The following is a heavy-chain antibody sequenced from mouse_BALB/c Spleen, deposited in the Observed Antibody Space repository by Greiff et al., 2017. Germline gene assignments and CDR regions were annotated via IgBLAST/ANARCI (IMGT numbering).Heavy chain of an antibody. D-gene: IGHD2-1*01. J-gene: IGHJ2*01. CDR1: GFTFSSYA. CDR2: ISSGGST. V-gene: IGHV5-6-5*01. Sequence: EVKLVESGGGLVKPGGSLKLSCEASGFTFSSYAMSWVRQTPEKRLEWVASISSGGSTYYPDSVKGRFTISRDNARNILYLQMSSLRSEDTAMYYCARGDGNYGYWGQGTTLTVSS. CDR3: ARGDGNYGY.